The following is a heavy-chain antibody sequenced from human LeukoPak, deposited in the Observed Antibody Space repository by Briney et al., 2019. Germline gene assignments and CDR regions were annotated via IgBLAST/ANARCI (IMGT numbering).Heavy chain of an antibody. Sequence: ASVKVSCKASGYTFTGYFIHWVRQAPGQGLEWMGWINPNSGGTNYAQKFQGRVTMTRDTSIITAYMELSRLRSDDTAVYYCARVYTGYSSGRAFDIWGQGTMVTVSS. J-gene: IGHJ3*02. CDR1: GYTFTGYF. D-gene: IGHD6-19*01. CDR2: INPNSGGT. CDR3: ARVYTGYSSGRAFDI. V-gene: IGHV1-2*02.